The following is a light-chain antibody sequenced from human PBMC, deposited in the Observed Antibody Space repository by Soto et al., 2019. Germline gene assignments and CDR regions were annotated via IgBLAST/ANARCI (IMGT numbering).Light chain of an antibody. CDR1: QSISNY. Sequence: DIQMTQSPSALSASVGDRVTITCRASQSISNYLNWYQQKPGKAPKLLIYAASSLQSGVPSRFSGSGSGTEFTLTISSLQPDDFATYYCQQYDNLPLTFGGGTKVDIK. CDR3: QQYDNLPLT. J-gene: IGKJ4*01. V-gene: IGKV1-39*01. CDR2: AAS.